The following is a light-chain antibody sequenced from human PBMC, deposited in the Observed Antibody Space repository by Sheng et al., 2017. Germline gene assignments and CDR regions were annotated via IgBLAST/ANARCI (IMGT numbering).Light chain of an antibody. CDR2: AAS. CDR1: QDISSY. Sequence: DIQLTQSPSFLSASVGDRVTITCRASQDISSYLAWYQQKPGKVPKLLIYAASTLQSGVPSRFSGSGSGTDFTLTISSLQPEDVATYYCQKYNSAPQTFGQGTKVEIK. CDR3: QKYNSAPQT. V-gene: IGKV1-27*01. J-gene: IGKJ1*01.